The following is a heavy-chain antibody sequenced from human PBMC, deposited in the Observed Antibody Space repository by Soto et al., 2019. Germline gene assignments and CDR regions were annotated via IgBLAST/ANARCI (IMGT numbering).Heavy chain of an antibody. Sequence: PSETLSLTCTVSGGSISSGGYYWSWIRQHPGKGLEWIGYIYYSGSTYYNPSLKSRVTISVDTSKNQFSLQLSSVTAADTAVYYCARVRYCSSTSCYPRVPWFDPWGQGTLVTVS. V-gene: IGHV4-31*03. CDR2: IYYSGST. J-gene: IGHJ5*02. CDR3: ARVRYCSSTSCYPRVPWFDP. D-gene: IGHD2-2*01. CDR1: GGSISSGGYY.